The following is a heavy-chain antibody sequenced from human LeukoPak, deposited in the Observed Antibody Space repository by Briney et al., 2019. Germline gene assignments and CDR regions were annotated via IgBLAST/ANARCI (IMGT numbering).Heavy chain of an antibody. CDR1: GGSISSYY. V-gene: IGHV4-59*12. CDR3: VTYYFDSSGPKKNY. D-gene: IGHD3-22*01. Sequence: SETLSLTCTVSGGSISSYYWSWIRQPPGKGLEWIGYIYYSGSTNYNPSLKSRVTISVDTSKKQFSLKLSSVTAADTAVYYCVTYYFDSSGPKKNYWGQGTLVTVSS. CDR2: IYYSGST. J-gene: IGHJ4*02.